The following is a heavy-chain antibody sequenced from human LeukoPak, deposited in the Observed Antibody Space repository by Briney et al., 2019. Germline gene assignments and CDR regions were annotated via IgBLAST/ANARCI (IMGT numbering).Heavy chain of an antibody. V-gene: IGHV4-30-2*01. CDR1: GGSISSGGYS. CDR3: ARGPEYDFWSGYLYGMDV. J-gene: IGHJ6*02. CDR2: IYHSGST. Sequence: SQTLSLTCAVSGGSISSGGYSWSWIRQPPGKGLEWIGYIYHSGSTYYNPSLKSRVTISVDRSKNQFSLKPSSVTAADTAVYYCARGPEYDFWSGYLYGMDVWGQGSTVTVSS. D-gene: IGHD3-3*01.